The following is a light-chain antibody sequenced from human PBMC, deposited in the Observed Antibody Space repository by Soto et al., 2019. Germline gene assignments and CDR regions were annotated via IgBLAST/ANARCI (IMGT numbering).Light chain of an antibody. CDR1: QSISGW. CDR3: QQYNTYRWT. V-gene: IGKV1-5*03. CDR2: KAS. Sequence: DIQMTQSPSTLSASVGDSVTITCRASQSISGWLAWYQQKPGKAPKPLIYKASNLESGVPSRFSGSGSGTEFTLTISSLQPDDCATYYCQQYNTYRWTFGQGTKVEIK. J-gene: IGKJ1*01.